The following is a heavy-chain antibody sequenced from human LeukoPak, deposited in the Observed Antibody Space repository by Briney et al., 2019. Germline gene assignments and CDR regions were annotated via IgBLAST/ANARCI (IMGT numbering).Heavy chain of an antibody. Sequence: ASVKVSCKASGYTFTGYYMHWVRQAPGQGLEWMGWINPNSGGTNYAQKFQGRVTLTRDTSISTAYMELSRLRSDDTAVYYCARRRGSLYYYGMDVWGQGTTVTVS. CDR2: INPNSGGT. CDR3: ARRRGSLYYYGMDV. CDR1: GYTFTGYY. D-gene: IGHD2-15*01. V-gene: IGHV1-2*02. J-gene: IGHJ6*02.